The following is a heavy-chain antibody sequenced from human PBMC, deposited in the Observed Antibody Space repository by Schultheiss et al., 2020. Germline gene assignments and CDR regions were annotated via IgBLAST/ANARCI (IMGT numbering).Heavy chain of an antibody. Sequence: GGSLRLSCAASRFTFSNYVMSWVRQAPGKGLEWVAVISYDGSNKYYADSVKGRFTISRDNSKNTLYLQMNSLRAEDTAVYYCTKLDDFWSGTQTEDYWGQGTLVTVSS. CDR2: ISYDGSNK. J-gene: IGHJ4*02. CDR1: RFTFSNYV. V-gene: IGHV3-30*04. D-gene: IGHD3-3*01. CDR3: TKLDDFWSGTQTEDY.